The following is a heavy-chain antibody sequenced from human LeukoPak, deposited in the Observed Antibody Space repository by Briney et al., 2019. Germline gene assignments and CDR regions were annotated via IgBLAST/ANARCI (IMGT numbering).Heavy chain of an antibody. D-gene: IGHD2-21*01. CDR3: AEGIFNPYYYMDV. Sequence: GGSRRLSCAASGFTFSSYTMSWVRQAPGKGLEAVSVISASGAGTYYADSVKGRFTISRENSKNTLYLQMNSLRAEDTAVYYCAEGIFNPYYYMDVWGKGTTVTVSS. J-gene: IGHJ6*03. CDR2: ISASGAGT. V-gene: IGHV3-23*01. CDR1: GFTFSSYT.